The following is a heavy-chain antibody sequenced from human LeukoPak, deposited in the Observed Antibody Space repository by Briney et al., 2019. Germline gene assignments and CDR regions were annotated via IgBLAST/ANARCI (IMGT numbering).Heavy chain of an antibody. CDR3: AKFALRYCSGGSCHPFDY. CDR1: GFTFSLYA. J-gene: IGHJ4*02. D-gene: IGHD2-15*01. V-gene: IGHV3-23*01. Sequence: PGGSLRLSCAASGFTFSLYAMSWVRQAPGKGLEWISSISGSGDNTYYAESVKGRFTISRDNSKNTLYLRMKSLRAEDTAVYYCAKFALRYCSGGSCHPFDYWGQGTLVTVSS. CDR2: ISGSGDNT.